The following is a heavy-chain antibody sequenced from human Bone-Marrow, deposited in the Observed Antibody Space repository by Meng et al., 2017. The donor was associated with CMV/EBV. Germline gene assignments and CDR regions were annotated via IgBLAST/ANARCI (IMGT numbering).Heavy chain of an antibody. CDR1: GYTFISYD. CDR3: ARGNWNYADAFDI. CDR2: MNPNSGNT. Sequence: ASVKVSCKASGYTFISYDINWVRQATGQGLEWMGWMNPNSGNTGYAQKFQGRVTITRNTSISTAYMELSSLRSEDTAVYYCARGNWNYADAFDIWGQRTIVAASS. J-gene: IGHJ3*02. V-gene: IGHV1-8*03. D-gene: IGHD1-7*01.